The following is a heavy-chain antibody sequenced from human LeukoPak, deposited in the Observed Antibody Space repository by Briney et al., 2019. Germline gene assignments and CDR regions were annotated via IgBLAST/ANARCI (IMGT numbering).Heavy chain of an antibody. J-gene: IGHJ6*02. CDR1: GGTFSSYA. Sequence: ASVKVSCKASGGTFSSYAISWVRQAPGQGLEWMGRIIRILGIANYAQKFQGRVTITADKSTSTAYMELSSLRSEDTAVYYCARPNGSGSYGYGMDVWGQGTTVTVSS. CDR3: ARPNGSGSYGYGMDV. CDR2: IIRILGIA. V-gene: IGHV1-69*04. D-gene: IGHD3-10*01.